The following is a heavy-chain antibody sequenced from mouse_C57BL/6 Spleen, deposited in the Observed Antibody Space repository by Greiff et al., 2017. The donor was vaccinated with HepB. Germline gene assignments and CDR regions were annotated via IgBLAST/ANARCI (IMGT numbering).Heavy chain of an antibody. V-gene: IGHV5-17*01. CDR1: GFTFSDYG. Sequence: EVHLVESGGGLVKPGGSLKLSCAASGFTFSDYGMHWVRQAPEKGLEWVAYISSGSSTIYYADTVKGRFTISRDNAKNTLFLQMTSLRSEDTAMYYCARRAVVARGYYAMDYWGQGTSVTVSS. CDR2: ISSGSSTI. CDR3: ARRAVVARGYYAMDY. D-gene: IGHD1-1*01. J-gene: IGHJ4*01.